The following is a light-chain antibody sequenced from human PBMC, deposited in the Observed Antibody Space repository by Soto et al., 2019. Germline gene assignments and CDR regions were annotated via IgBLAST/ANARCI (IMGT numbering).Light chain of an antibody. V-gene: IGKV3-20*01. CDR2: GAS. J-gene: IGKJ2*01. CDR3: QQYGSSPPYT. CDR1: QSVSSSY. Sequence: EIVLTQAPGTLSLSPGERATLSCRASQSVSSSYLAWYQQKPGQAPRLPIYGASSRATGIPDRFSGSGSGTDFTLTISRLEPEDFAVYYCQQYGSSPPYTFGQG.